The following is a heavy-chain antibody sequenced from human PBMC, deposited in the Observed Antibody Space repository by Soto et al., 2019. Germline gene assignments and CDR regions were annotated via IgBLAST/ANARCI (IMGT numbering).Heavy chain of an antibody. CDR1: GCSISIYY. Sequence: PSETLSLTCTVPGCSISIYYWSWIRQPPGKELEWFGYIYYSGSTNYNPSLKSRVTISVDTSKNQFSLKLSSVTAADTAVYYCARYSGYDYSSLVARKNYYFDYWGQGTLVTVSS. CDR3: ARYSGYDYSSLVARKNYYFDY. D-gene: IGHD5-12*01. CDR2: IYYSGST. V-gene: IGHV4-59*01. J-gene: IGHJ4*02.